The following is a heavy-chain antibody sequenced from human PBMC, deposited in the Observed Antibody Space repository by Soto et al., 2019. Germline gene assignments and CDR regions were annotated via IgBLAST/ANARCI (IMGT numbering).Heavy chain of an antibody. CDR3: ARHKKDYDILTGYYIGWFDP. CDR2: IYYSGST. D-gene: IGHD3-9*01. CDR1: GGSISSSSYY. V-gene: IGHV4-39*01. J-gene: IGHJ5*02. Sequence: PSETLSLTCTVSGGSISSSSYYWGWIRQPPGKGLEWIGSIYYSGSTYYNPSLKSRVTISVDTSKNQFSLKLSSVTAADTAVYYCARHKKDYDILTGYYIGWFDPWGQGTLVT.